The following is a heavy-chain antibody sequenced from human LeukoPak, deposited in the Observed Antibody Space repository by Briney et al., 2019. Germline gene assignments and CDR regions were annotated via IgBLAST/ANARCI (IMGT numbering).Heavy chain of an antibody. CDR1: GGTFSSYA. Sequence: GASVKVSCKASGGTFSSYAISWVRQAPGQGLEWMGWISAYNGNTNYAQKLQGRVTMTTDTSTSTAYMELRSLRSDDTAVYYCARTVVVVAATNNWFDPWGQGTLVTVSS. CDR3: ARTVVVVAATNNWFDP. CDR2: ISAYNGNT. D-gene: IGHD2-15*01. J-gene: IGHJ5*02. V-gene: IGHV1-18*01.